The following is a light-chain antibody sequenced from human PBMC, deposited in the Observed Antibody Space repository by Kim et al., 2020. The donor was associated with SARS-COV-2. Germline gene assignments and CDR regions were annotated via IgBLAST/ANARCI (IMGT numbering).Light chain of an antibody. V-gene: IGKV3-15*01. CDR3: QQYKNWPPRI. CDR2: GAY. J-gene: IGKJ2*01. CDR1: QSVSCN. Sequence: VSPGESGTLSCRDSQSVSCNLDWYKQKPGQAPRLLIYGAYTRATGIPARCSGSGSGTEFTLTIRSLQSEDFAVYYCQQYKNWPPRIFGQGTKLEIK.